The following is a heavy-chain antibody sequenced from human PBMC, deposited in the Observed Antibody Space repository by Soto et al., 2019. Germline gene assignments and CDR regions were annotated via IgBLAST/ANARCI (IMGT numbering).Heavy chain of an antibody. CDR3: AKNKVYSNYQYYFAS. J-gene: IGHJ4*02. CDR1: GFTFENYA. D-gene: IGHD4-4*01. CDR2: ISWKSGSI. Sequence: SLRLSCAASGFTFENYAMHWVRQGPGKGLEWVAGISWKSGSIGYADSVRGRFTISRDNAKNSLYLQMNSLRPEDTALYYCAKNKVYSNYQYYFASWGQGTLVTVSS. V-gene: IGHV3-9*01.